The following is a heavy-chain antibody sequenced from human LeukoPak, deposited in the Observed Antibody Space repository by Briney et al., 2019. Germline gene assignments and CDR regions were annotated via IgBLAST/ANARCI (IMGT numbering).Heavy chain of an antibody. CDR2: MNPNSGNT. J-gene: IGHJ6*02. CDR1: GYTFTSYD. CDR3: ARAGSSPWYYYYGMDV. V-gene: IGHV1-8*01. D-gene: IGHD6-6*01. Sequence: ASVKVSCKASGYTFTSYDMNWVRQATGQGLEWMGWMNPNSGNTGYAQKFQGRVTMTRNTSISTAYMELSSLRSEDTAVYYCARAGSSPWYYYYGMDVWGQGTTVTVSS.